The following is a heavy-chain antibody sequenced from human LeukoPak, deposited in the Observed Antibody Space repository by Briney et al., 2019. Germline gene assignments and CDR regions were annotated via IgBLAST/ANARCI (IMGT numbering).Heavy chain of an antibody. Sequence: GESLKISCKGSGYNFANDWIGWVRQMPGKGLEWMGIIYPGDSDTRYSPSFQGQVTISADKSISTAYLQWSSLKASDTAMYYCARGYYYDSSGYSLAYDYWGQGTLVTVSS. V-gene: IGHV5-51*01. J-gene: IGHJ4*02. D-gene: IGHD3-22*01. CDR1: GYNFANDW. CDR2: IYPGDSDT. CDR3: ARGYYYDSSGYSLAYDY.